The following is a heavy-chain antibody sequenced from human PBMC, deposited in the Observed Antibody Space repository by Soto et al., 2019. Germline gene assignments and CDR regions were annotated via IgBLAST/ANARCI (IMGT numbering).Heavy chain of an antibody. Sequence: QVQLVQSGAEVKKPGASVKVSCKASGYTFTSYGISWVRQAPGQGLERMGWFSAYNGNTKYAQKLQARVTMTTDTSTRTAHMELRSLRSDDTAVYYCARMAPPGDYWGQGTLVTVSS. V-gene: IGHV1-18*01. CDR1: GYTFTSYG. CDR3: ARMAPPGDY. J-gene: IGHJ4*02. CDR2: FSAYNGNT.